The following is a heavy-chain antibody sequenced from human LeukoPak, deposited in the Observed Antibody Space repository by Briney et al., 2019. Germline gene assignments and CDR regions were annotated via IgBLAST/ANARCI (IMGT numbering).Heavy chain of an antibody. V-gene: IGHV4-59*01. J-gene: IGHJ6*03. CDR3: ARDRPDYYMDV. CDR2: IYYSGST. CDR1: GGSISSYY. Sequence: SETLSLTCTVSGGSISSYYWSWIRQPPGKGLEWIGYIYYSGSTNYNASLKSRVTISVDTSKNQFSLKLSSVTAADTAVYYCARDRPDYYMDVWGKGTTVTVSS.